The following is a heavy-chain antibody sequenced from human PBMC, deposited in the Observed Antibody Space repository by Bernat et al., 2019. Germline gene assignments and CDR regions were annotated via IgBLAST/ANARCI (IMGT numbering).Heavy chain of an antibody. J-gene: IGHJ6*02. Sequence: QVQLVESGGGLVKPGGSLRLSCAASGFTFSDYYMSWIRQAPGKGLEWVSYISSSSSYTNYAASVKGRFTISRDKAKNSLYLQMNSLRAEDTAVYYCARGPESDIVVVPAAMIGMDVWGQGTTVTVSS. CDR2: ISSSSSYT. D-gene: IGHD2-2*01. V-gene: IGHV3-11*06. CDR1: GFTFSDYY. CDR3: ARGPESDIVVVPAAMIGMDV.